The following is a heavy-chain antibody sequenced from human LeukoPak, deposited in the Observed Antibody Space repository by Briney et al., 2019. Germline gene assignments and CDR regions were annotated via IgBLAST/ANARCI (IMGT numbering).Heavy chain of an antibody. J-gene: IGHJ4*02. CDR1: GASLNGHY. CDR2: GSDVGGT. CDR3: AREYYYYESTGYQYYFDS. Sequence: PSETLSLTCAVYGASLNGHYWSWIRQPPGKGLEWIGEGSDVGGTKYNPSLKSRVTISADTSKNQFSLKLSSVTAADTAVYYCAREYYYYESTGYQYYFDSWGQGTLVTVSS. V-gene: IGHV4-34*01. D-gene: IGHD3-22*01.